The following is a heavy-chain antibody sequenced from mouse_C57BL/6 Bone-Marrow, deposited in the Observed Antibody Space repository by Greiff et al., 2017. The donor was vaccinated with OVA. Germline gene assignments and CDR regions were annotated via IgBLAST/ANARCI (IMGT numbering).Heavy chain of an antibody. Sequence: QVQLKESGAELVKPGASVKLSCKASGYTFTSYWMQWVKQRPGQGLEWIGEIAPSDSYTNYNQKFKGKATLTVDTSSRTAYMQLSSLTSEDSAVYYCARSRWLLRGAWFAYGGQGTLVTVSA. J-gene: IGHJ3*01. CDR3: ARSRWLLRGAWFAY. D-gene: IGHD2-3*01. CDR2: IAPSDSYT. V-gene: IGHV1-50*01. CDR1: GYTFTSYW.